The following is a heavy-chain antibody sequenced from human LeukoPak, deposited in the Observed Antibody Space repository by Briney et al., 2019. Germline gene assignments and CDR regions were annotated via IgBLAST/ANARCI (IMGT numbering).Heavy chain of an antibody. J-gene: IGHJ4*02. CDR3: ARGADDFWSGYSTELDY. CDR1: GFTFSSYW. Sequence: GGSLRLSCAASGFTFSSYWMSWVRQAPGKGLEWVANIKQDGSEKYYVDSVKGRFTISRDNAKNSLYLQMNSLRAEDTAVYYCARGADDFWSGYSTELDYWGQGTLVTVSS. V-gene: IGHV3-7*04. D-gene: IGHD3-3*01. CDR2: IKQDGSEK.